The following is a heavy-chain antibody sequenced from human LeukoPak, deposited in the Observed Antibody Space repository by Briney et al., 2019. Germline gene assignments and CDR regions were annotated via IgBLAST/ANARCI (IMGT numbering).Heavy chain of an antibody. Sequence: PSETLSLTCTVSGGSISNYYWNWIRQPPGKGLEWIGFIYSSGTTNYNPSLKSRLSFSIDTSKNQFSLKLSSVTAADTAVYYCARIAARANFDYWGQGTLVTVSS. D-gene: IGHD6-13*01. CDR1: GGSISNYY. J-gene: IGHJ4*02. V-gene: IGHV4-59*12. CDR3: ARIAARANFDY. CDR2: IYSSGTT.